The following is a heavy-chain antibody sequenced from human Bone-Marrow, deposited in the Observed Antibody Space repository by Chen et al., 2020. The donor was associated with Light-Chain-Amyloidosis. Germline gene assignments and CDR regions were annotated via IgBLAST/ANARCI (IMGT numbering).Heavy chain of an antibody. CDR3: ARGNRDGFNYWFDL. CDR2: VYYSGST. V-gene: IGHV4-59*01. CDR1: GASISNYY. J-gene: IGHJ5*02. D-gene: IGHD5-12*01. Sequence: QVQLQESGPGLVKPSETLSLTCTVSGASISNYYWSWIRQPPGKGLEWIGYVYYSGSTNYNPSLKSRVTISVDTSKNQLSLKLNSVTAADTAVYYCARGNRDGFNYWFDLWGQGTLVTVSS.